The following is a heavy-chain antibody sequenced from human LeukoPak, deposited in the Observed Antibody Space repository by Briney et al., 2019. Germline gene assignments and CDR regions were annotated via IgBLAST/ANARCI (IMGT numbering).Heavy chain of an antibody. V-gene: IGHV4-61*05. CDR1: GGSTSSSIYF. Sequence: PSEPLSLTCTVSGGSTSSSIYFWGWIRQPPGKGLEWIGYIYYSGSTNYNPSLKSRVTISVDTSKNQFSLKLSSVTAADTAVYYCARSLAARPVSEFDPWGQGTLVTVSS. J-gene: IGHJ5*02. CDR3: ARSLAARPVSEFDP. D-gene: IGHD6-6*01. CDR2: IYYSGST.